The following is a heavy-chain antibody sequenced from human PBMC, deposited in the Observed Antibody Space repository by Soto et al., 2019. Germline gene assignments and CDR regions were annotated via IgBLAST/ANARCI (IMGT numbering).Heavy chain of an antibody. D-gene: IGHD3-10*01. CDR3: ARDGNPGGFDI. V-gene: IGHV4-61*01. J-gene: IGHJ3*02. CDR1: GGSISSSSHY. Sequence: SETLSLTCTVSGGSISSSSHYWSWIRQPPGKGLEWIGYIYFSGSTNYNPSLKSRVTISVDTSKNQFSLKLSSVTAADTAVYYCARDGNPGGFDIWGQGTMVTVSS. CDR2: IYFSGST.